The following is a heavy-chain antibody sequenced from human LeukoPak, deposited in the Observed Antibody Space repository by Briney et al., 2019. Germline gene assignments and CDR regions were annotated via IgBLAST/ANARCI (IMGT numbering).Heavy chain of an antibody. D-gene: IGHD6-13*01. CDR1: GYTFTGYY. CDR2: INPNSGGT. CDR3: ARARGIAAAGTILY. Sequence: ASVKVSCKASGYTFTGYYMHWVRQAPRQRLEWMGWINPNSGGTNYALKFQGRVTMTRDTSISTAYMELSRLRSDDMAVYYCARARGIAAAGTILYWGQGTLVTVSS. J-gene: IGHJ4*02. V-gene: IGHV1-2*02.